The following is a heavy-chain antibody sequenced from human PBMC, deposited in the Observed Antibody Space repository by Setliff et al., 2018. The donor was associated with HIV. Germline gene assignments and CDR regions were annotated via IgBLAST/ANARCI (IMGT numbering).Heavy chain of an antibody. D-gene: IGHD1-7*01. CDR2: IYYSGST. Sequence: SETLSLTCAVSGDSISASYWNWIRQFPGGGLEWIGDIYYSGSTKYNPSLKRRVTISIDKSRKYFSLKLSSVTAADTAVYYCARAGITGTTDYWGQGALVTVSS. CDR1: GDSISASY. J-gene: IGHJ4*02. CDR3: ARAGITGTTDY. V-gene: IGHV4-59*08.